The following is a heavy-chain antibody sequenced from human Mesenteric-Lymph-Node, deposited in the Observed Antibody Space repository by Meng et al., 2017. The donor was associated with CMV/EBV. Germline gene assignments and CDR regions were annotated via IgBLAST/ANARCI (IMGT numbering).Heavy chain of an antibody. CDR1: FTGYD. Sequence: FTGYDIHWVRQAPGQGIEWMGWIKPNSGGKNFAKKYKGGVNMTRDTSISTVYMELSRLRSDDTAVYYCARGGSITMRVVVMANFDYWGQGTLVTVSS. D-gene: IGHD3-22*01. V-gene: IGHV1-2*02. J-gene: IGHJ4*02. CDR2: IKPNSGGK. CDR3: ARGGSITMRVVVMANFDY.